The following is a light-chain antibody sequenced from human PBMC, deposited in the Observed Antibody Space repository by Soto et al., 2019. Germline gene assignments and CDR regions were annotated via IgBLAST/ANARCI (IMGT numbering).Light chain of an antibody. J-gene: IGKJ2*01. CDR1: LNLSNSY. CDR2: GAS. Sequence: EIVLTQSPGTLSLSPGERATLSCRASLNLSNSYLAWYQQKPGQSPRLLIYGASSRATGIPDRFSGSGSGTDFTLTISRLEPEDFAVYYCQQYGSSPKNTFGQGTKLEI. CDR3: QQYGSSPKNT. V-gene: IGKV3-20*01.